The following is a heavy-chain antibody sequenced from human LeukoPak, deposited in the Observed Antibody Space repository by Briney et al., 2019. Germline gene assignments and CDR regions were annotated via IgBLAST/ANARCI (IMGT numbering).Heavy chain of an antibody. Sequence: ASVKVSCKASGYTFTSYDINWVRQATGQGLEWMGWMNPNSGNTGYAQKFQGRVTMTRNTSISTAYMELSSLRSEDTAVYYCARGVGEYQLLSYYFDYWSQGTLVTVSS. V-gene: IGHV1-8*01. CDR3: ARGVGEYQLLSYYFDY. J-gene: IGHJ4*02. CDR2: MNPNSGNT. CDR1: GYTFTSYD. D-gene: IGHD2-2*01.